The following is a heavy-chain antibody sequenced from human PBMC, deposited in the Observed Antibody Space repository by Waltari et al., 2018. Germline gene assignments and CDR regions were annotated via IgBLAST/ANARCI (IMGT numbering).Heavy chain of an antibody. CDR2: INHSGST. Sequence: QVQLQQWGAGLLKPSETLSLTCAVYGGSFSGYYWSWIRQPPGKGLEWIGEINHSGSTNYNPSLKSRVTISVDTSKNQFSLRLSSVTAADTAVYYCARLSRGAYCGGDCSRRAFDIWGQGTMVTVSS. V-gene: IGHV4-34*01. J-gene: IGHJ3*02. CDR1: GGSFSGYY. CDR3: ARLSRGAYCGGDCSRRAFDI. D-gene: IGHD2-21*01.